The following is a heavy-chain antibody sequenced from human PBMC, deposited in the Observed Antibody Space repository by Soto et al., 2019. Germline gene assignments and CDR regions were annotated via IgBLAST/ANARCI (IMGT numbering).Heavy chain of an antibody. CDR2: IYYSGST. V-gene: IGHV4-59*01. CDR3: ARGKRVTAATVELDRYYFDY. J-gene: IGHJ4*02. Sequence: PSETLSLTCTVSGGSISSYYWSWIRQPPGKGLEWFGYIYYSGSTNYNPSLKSRVTISVDTSKNQLSLKLSSVTAEDTAVYYWARGKRVTAATVELDRYYFDYWGEGTQVTSPQ. D-gene: IGHD1-20*01. CDR1: GGSISSYY.